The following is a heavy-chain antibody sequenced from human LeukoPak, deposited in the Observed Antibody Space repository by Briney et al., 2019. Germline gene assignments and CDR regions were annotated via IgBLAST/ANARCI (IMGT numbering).Heavy chain of an antibody. V-gene: IGHV4-59*01. CDR1: GASISSYY. CDR3: ARVFSSTYYMDV. D-gene: IGHD2-2*01. Sequence: SETLSLTCTVSGASISSYYWSWIRQPPGKGLEWIGYIYYSGSTNYNPSLKSRVTISVDTSKNQFSLKLTSVTAADTAVYYCARVFSSTYYMDVWGKGTTVTVSS. J-gene: IGHJ6*03. CDR2: IYYSGST.